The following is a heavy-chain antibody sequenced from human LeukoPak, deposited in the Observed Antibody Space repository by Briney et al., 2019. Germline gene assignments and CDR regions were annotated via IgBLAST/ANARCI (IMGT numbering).Heavy chain of an antibody. CDR2: ISPTGSTT. CDR1: GLSFSGHW. D-gene: IGHD6-19*01. V-gene: IGHV3-74*01. CDR3: AKGIEIAVAGTFDY. Sequence: GGSLRLSCTASGLSFSGHWMRWARQLPGKGLVWVSRISPTGSTTSYADSVKGRFTISRDNAKNSLHLQMNSLRAEDTALYYCAKGIEIAVAGTFDYWGQGTLVTVSS. J-gene: IGHJ4*02.